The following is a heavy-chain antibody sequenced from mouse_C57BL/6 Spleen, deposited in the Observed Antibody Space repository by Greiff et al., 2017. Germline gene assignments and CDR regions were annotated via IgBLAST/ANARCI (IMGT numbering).Heavy chain of an antibody. Sequence: VMLVESGAELMKPGASVKLSCKATGYTFTGYWIEWVKQRPGHGLEWIGEILPGSGSTNYNEKFKGKATFTADTSSNTAYMQLSSLTTEDSATYDCARGARTTAHYFDYWGQGTTLTVSS. D-gene: IGHD1-2*01. CDR1: GYTFTGYW. J-gene: IGHJ2*01. CDR3: ARGARTTAHYFDY. V-gene: IGHV1-9*01. CDR2: ILPGSGST.